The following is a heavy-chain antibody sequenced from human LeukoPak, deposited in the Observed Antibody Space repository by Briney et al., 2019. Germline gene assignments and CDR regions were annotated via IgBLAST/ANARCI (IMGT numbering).Heavy chain of an antibody. V-gene: IGHV3-43D*03. CDR1: GFTFDDYA. CDR3: AKDNDGGFDY. J-gene: IGHJ4*02. D-gene: IGHD3-10*01. Sequence: GGSLRLSCAASGFTFDDYAMHWVRQAPGKGLEWVSLISWDGGSTYYADSVKGRFTISRDNSKNSLYLQMNSLRAEDTALYYCAKDNDGGFDYWGQGTLVTVSS. CDR2: ISWDGGST.